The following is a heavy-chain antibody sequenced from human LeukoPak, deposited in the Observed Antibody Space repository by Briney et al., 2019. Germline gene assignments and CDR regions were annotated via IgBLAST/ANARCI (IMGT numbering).Heavy chain of an antibody. V-gene: IGHV3-48*04. CDR2: ISSSGSTI. J-gene: IGHJ4*02. CDR1: GFTFSSYA. Sequence: GGSLRLSCAASGFTFSSYAMSWVRQAPGKGLEWVSYISSSGSTIYYADSVKGRFTISRDNAKNSLYLQMNSLRAEDTAVYYCARDPTSSGYSGYTDYWGQGTLVTVSS. D-gene: IGHD5-12*01. CDR3: ARDPTSSGYSGYTDY.